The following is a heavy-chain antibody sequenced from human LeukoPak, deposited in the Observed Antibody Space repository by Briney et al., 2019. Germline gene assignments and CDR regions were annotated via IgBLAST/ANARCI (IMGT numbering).Heavy chain of an antibody. V-gene: IGHV3-23*01. CDR1: GFTFSSYA. CDR2: INTSGGNT. Sequence: PGGSLRLSCAASGFTFSSYAMTWVRQAPGKGLEWVSVINTSGGNTDYADPVKGRFTISRDNSKNTLYLQMNSLRAEDTAVYYCAKDGEATYSSGWYGYFDYWGQGTLVTVSS. CDR3: AKDGEATYSSGWYGYFDY. D-gene: IGHD6-19*01. J-gene: IGHJ4*02.